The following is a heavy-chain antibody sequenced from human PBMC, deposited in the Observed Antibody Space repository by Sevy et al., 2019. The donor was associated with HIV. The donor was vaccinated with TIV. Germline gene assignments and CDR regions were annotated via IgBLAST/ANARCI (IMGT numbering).Heavy chain of an antibody. CDR3: ARGAMTTVVHFVY. CDR2: IGTSGSTK. D-gene: IGHD4-17*01. CDR1: GFTFSDYY. Sequence: GGSLRLSCAASGFTFSDYYMNWIRQAPGKGLEWISYIGTSGSTKYYADSVKGRFTISRDNAKNSLYLQMNSLRAEDTAVYYCARGAMTTVVHFVYWGQGTLVTVSS. V-gene: IGHV3-11*01. J-gene: IGHJ4*02.